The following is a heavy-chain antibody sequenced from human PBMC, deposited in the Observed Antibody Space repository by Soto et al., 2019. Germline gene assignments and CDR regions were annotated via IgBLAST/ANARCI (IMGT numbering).Heavy chain of an antibody. CDR2: IKQDGSEK. D-gene: IGHD4-17*01. CDR1: GFTFSSYW. V-gene: IGHV3-7*01. CDR3: ARAVADDYGDYMAFDI. Sequence: EVQLVESGGGLVQPGGSLRLSCAASGFTFSSYWMSWVRQAPGKGLEWVANIKQDGSEKYYVDSVKGRFTISRDNAKNSLYLQMNSLRAEDTAVYYCARAVADDYGDYMAFDIWGQGTMVTVSS. J-gene: IGHJ3*02.